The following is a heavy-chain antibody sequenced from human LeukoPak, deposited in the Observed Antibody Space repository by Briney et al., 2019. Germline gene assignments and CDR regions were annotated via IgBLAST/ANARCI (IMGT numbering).Heavy chain of an antibody. CDR1: GGSISSSSYY. Sequence: SETLSLTCTVSGGSISSSSYYWGWIRQPPGKGLEVIGSIYYSGSTYYNPSLKSRVTISVDTSKNQFSLKLSSVTAADTAVYYCASPFYYGSGSYYKPLYYYYGMDVWGQGTTVTVSS. CDR3: ASPFYYGSGSYYKPLYYYYGMDV. V-gene: IGHV4-39*01. J-gene: IGHJ6*02. D-gene: IGHD3-10*01. CDR2: IYYSGST.